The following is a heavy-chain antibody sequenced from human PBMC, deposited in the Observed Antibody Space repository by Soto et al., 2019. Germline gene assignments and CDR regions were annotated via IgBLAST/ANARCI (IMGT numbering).Heavy chain of an antibody. CDR3: ARDRYYYDSSGYLRIYGMDX. CDR1: GGSISSVGYY. V-gene: IGHV4-31*03. Sequence: SDTLSLTFTVSGGSISSVGYYWSWIRQHPGKGVEGVGYIYYSGSTYYNPSLKSRVTISVDTSKNQFSLKLSSVTAADTAVYYCARDRYYYDSSGYLRIYGMDXWGQGTTVTVS. D-gene: IGHD3-22*01. J-gene: IGHJ6*02. CDR2: IYYSGST.